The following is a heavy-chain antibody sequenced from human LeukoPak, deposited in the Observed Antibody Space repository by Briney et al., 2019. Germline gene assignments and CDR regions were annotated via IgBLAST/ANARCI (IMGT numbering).Heavy chain of an antibody. J-gene: IGHJ4*02. CDR1: GGSFSGYY. Sequence: SEALSLTCAVYGGSFSGYYWSWIRQPPGKGLEWIGEINHSGSTYYNPSLKSRVTISVDTSKNQFSLKLSSVTAADTAVYYCARHEWLAFDYWGQGTLVTVSS. D-gene: IGHD6-19*01. CDR2: INHSGST. V-gene: IGHV4-34*01. CDR3: ARHEWLAFDY.